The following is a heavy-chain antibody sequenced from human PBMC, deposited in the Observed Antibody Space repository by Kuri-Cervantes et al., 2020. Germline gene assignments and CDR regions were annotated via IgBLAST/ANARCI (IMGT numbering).Heavy chain of an antibody. CDR1: GFTFSSYA. V-gene: IGHV3-23*01. D-gene: IGHD2-2*01. Sequence: GESLKISCAASGFTFSSYAMSWVRQAPGKGLEWVSEISGSGGSTYYADSVKGRFTISRDNSKNTLYLQMNSLRAEDTAVYYCAKDLGRYCSSTSCLSFDYWGQGTLVTVSS. CDR2: ISGSGGST. J-gene: IGHJ4*02. CDR3: AKDLGRYCSSTSCLSFDY.